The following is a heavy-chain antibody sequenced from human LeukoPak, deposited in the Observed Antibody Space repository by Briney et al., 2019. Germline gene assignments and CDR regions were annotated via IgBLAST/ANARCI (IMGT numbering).Heavy chain of an antibody. CDR1: GYTFTGYY. Sequence: ASVKVSCKASGYTFTGYYMHWVRQAPGQGLEWMGWINPNSGGTNYAQKFQGRVTMTRDTSISTAYMELSRLRSDDTAVYCCARVSYSGYDFAFDIWGQGTMVTVSS. CDR3: ARVSYSGYDFAFDI. J-gene: IGHJ3*02. CDR2: INPNSGGT. D-gene: IGHD5-12*01. V-gene: IGHV1-2*02.